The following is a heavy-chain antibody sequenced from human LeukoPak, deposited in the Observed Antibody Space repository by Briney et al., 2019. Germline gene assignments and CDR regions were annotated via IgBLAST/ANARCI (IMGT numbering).Heavy chain of an antibody. V-gene: IGHV4-59*12. CDR3: ARSNYGDYVDY. D-gene: IGHD4-17*01. J-gene: IGHJ4*02. Sequence: PSETLSLTCTVSGASISTSYWYWIRQPPGKGLEWIGYIHYSGDINYNPSLKSRVTISVDRSKNQFSLKLSSVTAADTAVYYCARSNYGDYVDYWGQGTLVTVSS. CDR1: GASISTSY. CDR2: IHYSGDI.